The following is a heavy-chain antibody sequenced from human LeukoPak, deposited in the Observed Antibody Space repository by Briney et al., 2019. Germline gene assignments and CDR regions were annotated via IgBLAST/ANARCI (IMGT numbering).Heavy chain of an antibody. Sequence: GGSLRLSCAASGFTLSSYAMSWVRQGPGKGLEWVSAISVSGNTYHADSVKGRFTISRDSSKNTLYLQMSSLRAEDTAVYYCAKNGHGSGSYYPRTKYYFDYWGQGTLVTVSS. CDR1: GFTLSSYA. J-gene: IGHJ4*02. CDR2: ISVSGNT. V-gene: IGHV3-23*01. CDR3: AKNGHGSGSYYPRTKYYFDY. D-gene: IGHD3-10*01.